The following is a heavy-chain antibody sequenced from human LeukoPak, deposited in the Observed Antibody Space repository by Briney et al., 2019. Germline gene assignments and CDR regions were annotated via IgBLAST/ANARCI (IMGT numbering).Heavy chain of an antibody. Sequence: SETLSLTCAVYGGSFSGYYWSWIRQPPGKGLEWIGEINHSGSTNYNPSLKSRVTISVDTSKNQFSLKLSSVTAADTAVYYCARGYSGDYVDDYWGQGTLVTVSS. CDR1: GGSFSGYY. CDR3: ARGYSGDYVDDY. CDR2: INHSGST. D-gene: IGHD4-17*01. J-gene: IGHJ4*02. V-gene: IGHV4-34*01.